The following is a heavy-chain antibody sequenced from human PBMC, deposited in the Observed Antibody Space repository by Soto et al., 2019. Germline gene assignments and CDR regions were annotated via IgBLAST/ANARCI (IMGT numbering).Heavy chain of an antibody. D-gene: IGHD6-13*01. CDR3: ARGGIH. CDR2: VSGSGTT. CDR1: GYTFHSHE. J-gene: IGHJ4*02. V-gene: IGHV3-48*03. Sequence: GGSLRLSCVASGYTFHSHEMTWIRQTPGKRLECISSVSGSGTTKYADSVKGRFTISRDNAHKSIYLQMNSLRVEDTGVYYCARGGIHWGQGALVTVSS.